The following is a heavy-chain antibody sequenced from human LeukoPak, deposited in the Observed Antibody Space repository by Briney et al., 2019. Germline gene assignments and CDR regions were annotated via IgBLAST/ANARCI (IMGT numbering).Heavy chain of an antibody. V-gene: IGHV3-7*01. CDR3: ARDWYHAIDY. D-gene: IGHD1-14*01. CDR2: INQDGSLK. J-gene: IGHJ4*02. CDR1: GFTFSRYN. Sequence: PGGSLRLSCAASGFTFSRYNMNWVRQAPGKGLEWVANINQDGSLKYYVDSVKGRFTISRDNAKNSLYLQMDSLRVEDTAMYYCARDWYHAIDYWGQGALVTVSS.